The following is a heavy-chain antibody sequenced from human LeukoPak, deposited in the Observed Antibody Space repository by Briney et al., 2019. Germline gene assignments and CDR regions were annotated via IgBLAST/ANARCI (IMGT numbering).Heavy chain of an antibody. J-gene: IGHJ4*02. CDR3: SKWGDYDVLTGYYDSDF. CDR2: NLGSGRSA. Sequence: GGSLRLSCAASGFTFNNYAMSWVRQAPGKGLEWVSANLGSGRSAYYADSVKGRFTISRDNSKNSLFLQMNSLRVEDTALYYCSKWGDYDVLTGYYDSDFWGQGTLVTVSA. CDR1: GFTFNNYA. D-gene: IGHD3-9*01. V-gene: IGHV3-23*01.